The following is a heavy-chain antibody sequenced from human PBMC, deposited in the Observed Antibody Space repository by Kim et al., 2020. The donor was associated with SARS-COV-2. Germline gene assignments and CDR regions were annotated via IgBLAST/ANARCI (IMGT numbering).Heavy chain of an antibody. Sequence: GGSLRLSCAASGFTFSSYAMHWVRQAPGKGLEWVAGISYDGSNKYYADSVKGRFTISRDNSKNTLYLQMNSLRAEDTAVYYCARDGYNGVDPDKFDYWGQGTLVTVSS. J-gene: IGHJ4*02. V-gene: IGHV3-30-3*01. CDR1: GFTFSSYA. CDR3: ARDGYNGVDPDKFDY. D-gene: IGHD2-8*01. CDR2: ISYDGSNK.